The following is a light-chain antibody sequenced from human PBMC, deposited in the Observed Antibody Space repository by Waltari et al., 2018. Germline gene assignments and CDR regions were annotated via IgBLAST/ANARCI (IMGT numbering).Light chain of an antibody. CDR2: DVS. V-gene: IGLV2-14*03. CDR1: SNDAGSYNH. Sequence: QSALTQPASVSGSPGQSTTIPCPGTSNDAGSYNHVSWYQQHQGRAPQVMIYDVSHRPSGVSNRFSGSKSGNTASLTISGLQAEDEADYYCSSFTGSSTLVFGGGTKLTVL. J-gene: IGLJ2*01. CDR3: SSFTGSSTLV.